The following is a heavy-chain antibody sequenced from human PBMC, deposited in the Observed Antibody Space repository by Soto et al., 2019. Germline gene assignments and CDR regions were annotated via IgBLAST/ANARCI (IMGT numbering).Heavy chain of an antibody. J-gene: IGHJ4*02. V-gene: IGHV3-64D*08. CDR1: GFTFSSYA. CDR2: ISSNGGST. D-gene: IGHD6-19*01. CDR3: GKSPGYSSGWPYDY. Sequence: GGSLRLSCSASGFTFSSYAMHWVRQAPGKGLEYVSAISSNGGSTYYADSVKGRFTISRDNSKNTLYLQMSSLRAEDTAVYYCGKSPGYSSGWPYDYWGQGTRVTVAS.